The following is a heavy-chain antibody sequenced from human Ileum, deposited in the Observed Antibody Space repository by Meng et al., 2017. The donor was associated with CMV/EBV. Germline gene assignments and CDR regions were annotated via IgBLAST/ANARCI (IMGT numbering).Heavy chain of an antibody. V-gene: IGHV3-21*01. D-gene: IGHD7-27*01. Sequence: GESLKISCAASGFTFSNYDMNWVRQAPGKGLEWVSSISSGSTYIYYSDSLKGRFTISRDNAKNSLYLQLNSLRAEDTAVYYCERVSSLGYYFDHWGQGTLVTVSS. J-gene: IGHJ4*02. CDR3: ERVSSLGYYFDH. CDR2: ISSGSTYI. CDR1: GFTFSNYD.